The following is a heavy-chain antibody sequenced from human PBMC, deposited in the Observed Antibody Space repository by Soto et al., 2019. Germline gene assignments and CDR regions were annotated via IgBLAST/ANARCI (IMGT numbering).Heavy chain of an antibody. CDR3: ARHSYFDGSGYYRGWFAP. J-gene: IGHJ5*02. V-gene: IGHV4-39*01. Sequence: QLHLQESGPGLVKPSETLSLTCDVSGASMSSDIYYWAWLRQPPGKGLEWIGSINYGGSPSIHFDRNHCYNSSLQSRVTISVDTSKKHFCLNLISVTAGETAVYYCARHSYFDGSGYYRGWFAPWGQGTLVTVSS. CDR1: GASMSSDIYY. D-gene: IGHD3-22*01. CDR2: INYGGSPSIHFDRNH.